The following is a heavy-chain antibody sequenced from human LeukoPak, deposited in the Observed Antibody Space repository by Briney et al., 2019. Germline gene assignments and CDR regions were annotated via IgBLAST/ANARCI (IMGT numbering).Heavy chain of an antibody. J-gene: IGHJ4*02. Sequence: PGGSLRLSCAASGFTFSSYAMHWVRQAPGKGLEWVAVISYDGSNKYYADSVKGRFTISRDNSKNTLYLQMNSLRAEDTAVYYCARGLLGDYLDPFDYWGQGTLVTVSS. V-gene: IGHV3-30-3*01. CDR1: GFTFSSYA. CDR3: ARGLLGDYLDPFDY. D-gene: IGHD4-17*01. CDR2: ISYDGSNK.